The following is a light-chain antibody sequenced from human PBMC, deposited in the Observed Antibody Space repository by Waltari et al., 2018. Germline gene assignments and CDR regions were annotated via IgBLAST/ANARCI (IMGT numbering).Light chain of an antibody. CDR2: GAS. CDR3: QQYYGTPVT. Sequence: IVITQFPDSLSVSLGVKAPISCTSSQTVLYSDNNNYLGWYQQKPGQPPKVLINGASTRETGVPDRFVGSGSGTDFTLTINSLQAEDVAVYYCQQYYGTPVTFGQGTRLEIK. CDR1: QTVLYSDNNNY. J-gene: IGKJ2*01. V-gene: IGKV4-1*01.